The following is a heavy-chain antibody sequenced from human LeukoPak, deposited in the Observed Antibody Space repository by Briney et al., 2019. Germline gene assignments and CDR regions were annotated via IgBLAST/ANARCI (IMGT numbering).Heavy chain of an antibody. CDR2: IYTSGST. CDR1: GGSISSYY. Sequence: PSETLSLTGTVSGGSISSYYWSWIRQPPGKGLEWIGYIYTSGSTNYNPSLKSRVTISVDTSKNQFSLKLSSVTAADTAVYYCARLKLRGVVDYWGQGTLVTVSS. CDR3: ARLKLRGVVDY. V-gene: IGHV4-4*09. D-gene: IGHD5-12*01. J-gene: IGHJ4*02.